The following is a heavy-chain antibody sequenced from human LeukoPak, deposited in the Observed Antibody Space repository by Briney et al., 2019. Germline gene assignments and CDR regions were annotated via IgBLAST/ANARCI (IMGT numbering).Heavy chain of an antibody. D-gene: IGHD5-12*01. CDR3: ASAIVATFDY. CDR1: GFTFSSYA. Sequence: GGSLRLSCAASGFTFSSYAMHWVRQAPGKGLEYVSANSSNGGSTYYANSVKGRFTISRDNSKNTLYLQMGSLRAEDMAVYYCASAIVATFDYWGQGTLVTVSS. J-gene: IGHJ4*02. CDR2: NSSNGGST. V-gene: IGHV3-64*01.